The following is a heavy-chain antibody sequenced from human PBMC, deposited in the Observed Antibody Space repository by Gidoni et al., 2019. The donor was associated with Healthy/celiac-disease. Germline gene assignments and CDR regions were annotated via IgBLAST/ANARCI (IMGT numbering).Heavy chain of an antibody. D-gene: IGHD1-7*01. V-gene: IGHV3-23*01. CDR2: ISGSGGST. CDR1: FSSYA. CDR3: AKALGELELDY. Sequence: FSSYAMSWVRQAPGKGLEWVSAISGSGGSTYYADSVKGRFTISRDNSKNTLYLQMNSLRAEDTAVYYCAKALGELELDYWGQGTLVTVSS. J-gene: IGHJ4*02.